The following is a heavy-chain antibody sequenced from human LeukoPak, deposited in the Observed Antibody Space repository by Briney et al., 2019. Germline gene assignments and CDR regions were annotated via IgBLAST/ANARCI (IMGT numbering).Heavy chain of an antibody. V-gene: IGHV3-23*01. CDR3: AKGSSSSYIGYLDL. J-gene: IGHJ2*01. CDR1: GFTFSSYG. D-gene: IGHD6-13*01. CDR2: ISGSGGRT. Sequence: GALRLSCAASGFTFSSYGMSWVRQAPGKGLEWVSAISGSGGRTFYADSVKGRFTISRDNFKNTLYLQMNSLRAEDTAAYYCAKGSSSSYIGYLDLWGRGTLVTVSS.